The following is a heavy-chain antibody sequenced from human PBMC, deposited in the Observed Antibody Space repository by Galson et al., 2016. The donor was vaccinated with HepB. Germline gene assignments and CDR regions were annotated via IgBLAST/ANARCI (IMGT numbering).Heavy chain of an antibody. J-gene: IGHJ4*02. CDR2: IYWDDDY. D-gene: IGHD5-12*01. V-gene: IGHV2-5*02. CDR3: VHGTSGFGGYVEASGWDLFDY. Sequence: PALVKPTQTLTLTCTFSGFSLSAGGMAVGWIRQPPGKALEWLALIYWDDDYRYNPSLKNRLTIARDASRTQVVLTLTDMAPVDTATYFCVHGTSGFGGYVEASGWDLFDYWGLGTLVTVSS. CDR1: GFSLSAGGMA.